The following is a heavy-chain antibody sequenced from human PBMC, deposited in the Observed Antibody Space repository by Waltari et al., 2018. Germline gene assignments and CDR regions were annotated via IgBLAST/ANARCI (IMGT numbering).Heavy chain of an antibody. J-gene: IGHJ3*02. D-gene: IGHD3-16*01. CDR2: IYYSGST. CDR1: GGSLSGSSYY. V-gene: IGHV4-39*07. CDR3: ARELGAFDI. Sequence: QLHLQESGPGLVNPSQPMPPPHTSCGGSLSGSSYYWGWIRQPTGKGLDWMGSIYYSGSTYYNPSLKSRVTISVDTSKNQFSLKLSSVTAADTAVYYCARELGAFDIWGQGTMVTVSS.